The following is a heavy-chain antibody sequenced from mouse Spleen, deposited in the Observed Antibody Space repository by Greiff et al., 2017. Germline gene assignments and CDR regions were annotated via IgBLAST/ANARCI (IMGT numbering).Heavy chain of an antibody. CDR1: GFSFTNYA. Sequence: VQRVESGPGLVAPSQSLSITCTVSGFSFTNYAVHWVRQSPGKGLEWLGVIWSDGGTDYNAAFISRLSISKDNSKSQVFFKMNSLQADDTAIYYCAISTMNTTGCAYWGQGTLVTVSA. V-gene: IGHV2-4-1*01. J-gene: IGHJ3*01. D-gene: IGHD2-4*01. CDR3: AISTMNTTGCAY. CDR2: IWSDGGT.